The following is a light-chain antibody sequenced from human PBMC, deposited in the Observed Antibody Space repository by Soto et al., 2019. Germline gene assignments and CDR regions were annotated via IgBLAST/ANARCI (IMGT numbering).Light chain of an antibody. CDR3: AARDDTLNGAV. CDR1: ASNLGGNP. J-gene: IGLJ3*02. CDR2: TNH. V-gene: IGLV1-44*01. Sequence: QSVLTQPPSVSVTPGQTVSISCSGSASNLGGNPVNWYQHLPGAAPKLLIYTNHQRPSGVPDRFSGSKSGTSASLAISGLQSEDEADYYCAARDDTLNGAVFGGGTKLTV.